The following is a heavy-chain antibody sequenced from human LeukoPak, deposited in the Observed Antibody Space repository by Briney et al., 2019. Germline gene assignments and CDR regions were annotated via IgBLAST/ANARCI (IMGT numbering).Heavy chain of an antibody. J-gene: IGHJ4*02. CDR3: ARNYYDTKKPWD. V-gene: IGHV4-39*07. CDR2: IYYSGSI. CDR1: GGSISSSSYY. D-gene: IGHD3-22*01. Sequence: KPSETLSLTCTVSGGSISSSSYYWGWIRQPPGKGLEWIGSIYYSGSIYYNPSLKSRVTMSVDTSQNQFSLKLSSVTAADTAVYFCARNYYDTKKPWDWGQGTLVTVSS.